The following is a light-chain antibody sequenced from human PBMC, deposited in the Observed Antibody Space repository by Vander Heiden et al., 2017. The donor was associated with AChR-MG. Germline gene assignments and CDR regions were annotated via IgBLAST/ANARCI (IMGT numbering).Light chain of an antibody. CDR3: QQYNNWPPLT. J-gene: IGKJ4*01. V-gene: IGKV3-15*01. CDR1: QSVRNN. CDR2: AAS. Sequence: EIVVTQSPATLSVSPGERATLSCRASQSVRNNLAWYQQKPGQAPRLLIYAASTRATGIPVRFSGSGSGTEFTLTISSLQSEDLAVYYCQQYNNWPPLTFGGGTKVEIK.